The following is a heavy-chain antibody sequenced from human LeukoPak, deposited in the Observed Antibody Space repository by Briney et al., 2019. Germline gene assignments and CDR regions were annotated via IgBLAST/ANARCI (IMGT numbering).Heavy chain of an antibody. Sequence: SVKVSCKASGYTFTGYYMHWVRQAPGQGLEWMGGIIPIFGTANYAQKFQGRVTITADESTSTAYMELSSLRSEDTAVYYCARVWAYCGGDCPFDYWGQGTLVTVSS. CDR1: GYTFTGYY. CDR2: IIPIFGTA. J-gene: IGHJ4*02. CDR3: ARVWAYCGGDCPFDY. V-gene: IGHV1-69*13. D-gene: IGHD2-21*02.